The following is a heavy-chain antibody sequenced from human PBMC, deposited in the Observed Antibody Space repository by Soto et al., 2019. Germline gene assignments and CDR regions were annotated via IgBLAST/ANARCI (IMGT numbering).Heavy chain of an antibody. J-gene: IGHJ3*02. CDR1: GFTFSSYA. D-gene: IGHD4-17*01. Sequence: QVQLVESGGGVVQPGRSLRLSCAASGFTFSSYAMHWVRQAPGKGLEWVAVISYDGSNKYYADSVKGRFTISRDNSKNTLYLQMNRLRAEDTAVYYCGAYGDYAGGDAFDIWGQGTMVTVSS. CDR2: ISYDGSNK. V-gene: IGHV3-30-3*01. CDR3: GAYGDYAGGDAFDI.